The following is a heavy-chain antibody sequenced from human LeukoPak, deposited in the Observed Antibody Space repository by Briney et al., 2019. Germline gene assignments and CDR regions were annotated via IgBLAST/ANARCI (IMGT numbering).Heavy chain of an antibody. CDR3: ARVGRDYYDSSGYYLPPDY. J-gene: IGHJ4*02. V-gene: IGHV3-30-3*01. CDR1: GFTFSSYA. Sequence: GRSLRLSCAASGFTFSSYAMHWVRQAPGKGLEWVAVISYDGSNKYYADSVKGRFTISRDNSKNTLYLQMNSLRAEDTAVYYCARVGRDYYDSSGYYLPPDYWGQGTLVTVSS. CDR2: ISYDGSNK. D-gene: IGHD3-22*01.